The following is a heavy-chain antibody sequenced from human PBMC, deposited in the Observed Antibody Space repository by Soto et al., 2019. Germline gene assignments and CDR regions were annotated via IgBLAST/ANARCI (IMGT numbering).Heavy chain of an antibody. D-gene: IGHD3-10*01. J-gene: IGHJ5*02. CDR2: IYHSGST. Sequence: SVTLSLTCTVSGVSISSGVYSWSWNRQPPGKGLEWIGYIYHSGSTYYNPSLKSRVTISVDRSKNQFSLKLSSVTAADTAVYYCARVPGPWGQGTLVTVSS. CDR3: ARVPGP. V-gene: IGHV4-30-2*01. CDR1: GVSISSGVYS.